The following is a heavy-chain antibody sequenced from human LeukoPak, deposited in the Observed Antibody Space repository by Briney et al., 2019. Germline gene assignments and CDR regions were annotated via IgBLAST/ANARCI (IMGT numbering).Heavy chain of an antibody. CDR3: ALGLRYCSSTSCYPYAFDI. CDR1: GFTFTTYA. D-gene: IGHD2-2*01. Sequence: GGSLRLSCAASGFTFTTYAMSWVRQAPGMGLEWVSVISGSGGSTYYADSVKGRFTISRDNSKNTLYLQMSSLRAEDTAVYYCALGLRYCSSTSCYPYAFDIWGQGTVVTVSS. J-gene: IGHJ3*02. V-gene: IGHV3-23*01. CDR2: ISGSGGST.